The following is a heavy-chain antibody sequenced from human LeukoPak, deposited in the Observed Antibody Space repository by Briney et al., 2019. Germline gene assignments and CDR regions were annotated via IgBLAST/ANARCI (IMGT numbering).Heavy chain of an antibody. Sequence: PGGSLRLSCAASGFTFDDYGMSWVRQAPGKGLEWIGEINHSGSTNYNPSLKSRVTISVDTSKNQFSLKLSSVTAADTAVYYCARTGRGVSFDPWGQGTLVTVSS. J-gene: IGHJ5*02. CDR3: ARTGRGVSFDP. D-gene: IGHD1-1*01. V-gene: IGHV4-34*01. CDR1: GFTFDDYG. CDR2: INHSGST.